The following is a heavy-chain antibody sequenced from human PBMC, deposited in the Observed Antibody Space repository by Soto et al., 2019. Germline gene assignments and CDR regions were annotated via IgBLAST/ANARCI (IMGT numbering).Heavy chain of an antibody. CDR3: ARALPEFWSGYSYPNWFGP. CDR1: GNPFTHVY. V-gene: IGHV1-2*02. D-gene: IGHD3-3*01. Sequence: SVKVYCPGCGNPFTHVYLHWVRQAPGQALEWMGWINPNSGGTNYAQKFQGRVTMTRDTSISTAYMELSRLRSDDTAVYYCARALPEFWSGYSYPNWFGPWGQGTLVTLSS. CDR2: INPNSGGT. J-gene: IGHJ5*02.